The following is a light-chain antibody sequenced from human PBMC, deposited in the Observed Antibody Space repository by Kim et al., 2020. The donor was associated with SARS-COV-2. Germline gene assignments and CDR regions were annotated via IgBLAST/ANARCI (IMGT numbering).Light chain of an antibody. CDR3: LQHNTYPIT. J-gene: IGKJ5*01. CDR2: GAS. V-gene: IGKV1-17*01. CDR1: QDIRND. Sequence: GDRVTITCRASQDIRNDLGWYQQNQGRAPKRLIYGASSLQSGVPSRCSGSGSGTEFTLTISSLQPEDFATYFCLQHNTYPITFGQGTRL.